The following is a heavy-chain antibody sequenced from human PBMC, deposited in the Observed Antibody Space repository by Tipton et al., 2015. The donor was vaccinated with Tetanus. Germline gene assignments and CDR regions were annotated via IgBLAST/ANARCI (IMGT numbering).Heavy chain of an antibody. CDR2: INHSGST. CDR1: GGSFSGCY. J-gene: IGHJ5*02. Sequence: TLSLTCAVYGGSFSGCYWSWIRQPPGKGPEWIGEINHSGSTNYNPSLKSRVTISVDTPKNQFSLKLSSVTAADTAVYYCARGRTQGFDPWGQGTLVTVSS. CDR3: ARGRTQGFDP. V-gene: IGHV4-34*01. D-gene: IGHD1-14*01.